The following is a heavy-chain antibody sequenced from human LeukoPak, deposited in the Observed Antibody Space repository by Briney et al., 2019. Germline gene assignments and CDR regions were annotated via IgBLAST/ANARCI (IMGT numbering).Heavy chain of an antibody. CDR1: GGSISSYY. J-gene: IGHJ6*03. Sequence: SETLSLTCTVSGGSISSYYWSWIRQPPGKGLEWIGYIYHSGSTYYNPSLKSRVTISVDRSKNQFSLKLSSVTAADTAVYYCARGPFLAAADNYYYYMDVWGKGTSVTVSS. CDR3: ARGPFLAAADNYYYYMDV. D-gene: IGHD6-13*01. CDR2: IYHSGST. V-gene: IGHV4-59*12.